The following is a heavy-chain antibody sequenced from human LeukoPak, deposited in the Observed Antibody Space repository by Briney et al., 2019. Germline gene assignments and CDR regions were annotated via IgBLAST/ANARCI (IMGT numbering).Heavy chain of an antibody. Sequence: PSETLSLTCTVSGGFISSYYWSWIRQPPGKGLKWIGYIYYSGSTNYNPSLKSRVTISVDTSKNQFSLKLSSVTAADTAVYYCARRGYGYNPFDYWGQGTLVTVSS. J-gene: IGHJ4*02. D-gene: IGHD5-24*01. CDR3: ARRGYGYNPFDY. CDR2: IYYSGST. CDR1: GGFISSYY. V-gene: IGHV4-59*08.